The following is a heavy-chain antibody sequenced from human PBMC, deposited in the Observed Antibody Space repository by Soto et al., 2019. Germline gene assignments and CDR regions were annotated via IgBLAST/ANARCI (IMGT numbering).Heavy chain of an antibody. CDR2: ISAYNGNT. J-gene: IGHJ6*02. CDR3: ASVFYGVVAATERYYYYGMDV. D-gene: IGHD2-15*01. V-gene: IGHV1-18*01. Sequence: ASVKVSCKASGYTFTSYGISWVRQAPGQGLEWMGWISAYNGNTNYAQKLQGRVTMTTDTSTSTAYMELRSLRSDDTAVCYCASVFYGVVAATERYYYYGMDVWGQGTTVTVSS. CDR1: GYTFTSYG.